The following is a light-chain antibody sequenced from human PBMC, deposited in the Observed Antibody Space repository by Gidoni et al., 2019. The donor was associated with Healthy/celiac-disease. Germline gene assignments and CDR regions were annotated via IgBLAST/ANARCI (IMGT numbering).Light chain of an antibody. V-gene: IGKV4-1*01. Sequence: DIVMTQSPDSLAVSMGERATINCKSSQSVLYITNNKNYLAWYQQKPGQPPKLLIYWASTRESGVPDRFIGSGSGTDFTLTISSLQAEDVAVYYCQQYYSTPPAFGQGTKLEIK. CDR2: WAS. CDR1: QSVLYITNNKNY. J-gene: IGKJ2*01. CDR3: QQYYSTPPA.